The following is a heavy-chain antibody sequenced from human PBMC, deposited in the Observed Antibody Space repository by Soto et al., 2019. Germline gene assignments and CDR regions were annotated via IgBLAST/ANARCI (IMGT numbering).Heavy chain of an antibody. Sequence: SETLSLTCTVSVASIGRDAYYWSWFRQYPGKGLEWIGYIYYSGSTYYNPSLKSRVTISVDTSKNQFSLKLSSVTAADTAVYYCAIGGYYDRSGYSMDVWGQGTTVT. V-gene: IGHV4-31*03. CDR2: IYYSGST. CDR1: VASIGRDAYY. D-gene: IGHD3-22*01. CDR3: AIGGYYDRSGYSMDV. J-gene: IGHJ6*02.